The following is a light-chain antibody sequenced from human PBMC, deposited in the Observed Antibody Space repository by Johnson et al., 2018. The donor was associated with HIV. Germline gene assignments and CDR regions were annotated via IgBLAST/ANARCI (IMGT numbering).Light chain of an antibody. CDR2: ENN. Sequence: QSVLTQPPSVSAAPGQKVTISCSGSSSNIGNNYVSWYQQLPGTAPKLLIYENNKRPSGIPDRFSGSKSGTSATLGITGLQTGEEADYYWGTWVSSLSAGGYVCGTGTKVAFL. V-gene: IGLV1-51*02. CDR3: GTWVSSLSAGGYV. J-gene: IGLJ1*01. CDR1: SSNIGNNY.